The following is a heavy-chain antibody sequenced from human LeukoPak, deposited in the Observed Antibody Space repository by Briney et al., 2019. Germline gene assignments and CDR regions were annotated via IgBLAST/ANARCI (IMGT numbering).Heavy chain of an antibody. CDR3: ARRNPTGYSSSWSFDY. Sequence: PSETLSLTCTVSGGSISSGSYYWSWIRQPAGKGLERIGRIYTSESTNYNPSLKSRVTISVDTSKNQFSLKLSSVTAADTAVYYCARRNPTGYSSSWSFDYWGQGTLVTVSS. V-gene: IGHV4-61*02. D-gene: IGHD6-13*01. J-gene: IGHJ4*02. CDR1: GGSISSGSYY. CDR2: IYTSEST.